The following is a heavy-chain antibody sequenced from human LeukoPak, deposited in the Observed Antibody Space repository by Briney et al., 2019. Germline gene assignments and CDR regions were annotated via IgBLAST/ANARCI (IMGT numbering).Heavy chain of an antibody. D-gene: IGHD2-2*01. CDR1: GGSMRNYY. V-gene: IGHV4-59*01. Sequence: SETLSLTCAASGGSMRNYYWSWIRHPPGKGLEWLGYTYDSGSSSYNPSLRSRVSISIDTSKNQFSLNLSSVTAADTAVYYCARGWASSWYYFDFWGQGTLVTVSS. J-gene: IGHJ4*02. CDR3: ARGWASSWYYFDF. CDR2: TYDSGSS.